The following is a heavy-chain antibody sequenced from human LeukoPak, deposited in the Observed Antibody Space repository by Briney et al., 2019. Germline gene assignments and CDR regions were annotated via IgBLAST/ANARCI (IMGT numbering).Heavy chain of an antibody. Sequence: GGSLRLSCAASGFTFDDYAMHWVRQAPGKGLEWVSGTSWNSGSIGYADSVKGRFTISRDNAKNLLYLQMNSLRIEDTALYYCAKDARAYYYYYMDVWGKGTTVTISS. J-gene: IGHJ6*03. V-gene: IGHV3-9*01. CDR1: GFTFDDYA. CDR2: TSWNSGSI. CDR3: AKDARAYYYYYMDV.